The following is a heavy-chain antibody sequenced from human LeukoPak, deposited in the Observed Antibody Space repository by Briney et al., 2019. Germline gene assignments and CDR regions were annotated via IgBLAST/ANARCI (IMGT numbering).Heavy chain of an antibody. Sequence: PAGSLRLSCAASGFTVSSNYMSWARQAPGKGLEWVSVIYSGGSTYYADSVKGRFTISRDNSKNTLYLQMNSLRAEDTAVYYCARVNGGNLLDYWGQGTLVTVSS. CDR3: ARVNGGNLLDY. CDR1: GFTVSSNY. D-gene: IGHD2-21*01. J-gene: IGHJ4*02. CDR2: IYSGGST. V-gene: IGHV3-53*01.